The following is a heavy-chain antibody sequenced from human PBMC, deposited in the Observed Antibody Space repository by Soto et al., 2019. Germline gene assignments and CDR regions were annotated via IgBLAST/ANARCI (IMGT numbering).Heavy chain of an antibody. CDR3: ARGGYCSGGSCYEPSDYYYYYGMDV. CDR1: GGTFSSYA. V-gene: IGHV1-69*12. J-gene: IGHJ6*02. D-gene: IGHD2-15*01. CDR2: IIPIFGTA. Sequence: QVQLVQSGAEVKKPGSSVKVSCKASGGTFSSYAISWVRQAPGQGLEWMGGIIPIFGTANYAQKFQGRVTITADESTSTAYMELSSLRSEDTAVYYCARGGYCSGGSCYEPSDYYYYYGMDVWGQGTTVTVSS.